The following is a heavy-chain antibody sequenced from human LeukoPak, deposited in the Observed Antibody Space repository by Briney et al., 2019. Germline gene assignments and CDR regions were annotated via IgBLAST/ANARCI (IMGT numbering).Heavy chain of an antibody. D-gene: IGHD3-3*01. CDR3: ARRGPYYDFWSGYQNNWFDP. CDR1: GGSISSSSYY. Sequence: SETLSLTCTVSGGSISSSSYYWGWIRQPPGKGLEWIGSIYYSGSTYYNPSLKSRVTISVDTSKNQFSLKLSSVTAADTAVYYCARRGPYYDFWSGYQNNWFDPWGQGTLVTVSS. CDR2: IYYSGST. V-gene: IGHV4-39*01. J-gene: IGHJ5*02.